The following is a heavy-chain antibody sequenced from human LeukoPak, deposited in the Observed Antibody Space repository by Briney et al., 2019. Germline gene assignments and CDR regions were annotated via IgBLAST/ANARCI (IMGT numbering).Heavy chain of an antibody. CDR2: ISAYNGNT. Sequence: AASVKVSCKASGYTFTSYGISWVRQAPGQGLEWMGWISAYNGNTNYAQKLQGRVTMTTDTSTSTAYMELRSLRSDDTAVYYCARAYYDSSGYLYWFDPWGQGTLVTVSS. D-gene: IGHD3-22*01. V-gene: IGHV1-18*01. J-gene: IGHJ5*02. CDR3: ARAYYDSSGYLYWFDP. CDR1: GYTFTSYG.